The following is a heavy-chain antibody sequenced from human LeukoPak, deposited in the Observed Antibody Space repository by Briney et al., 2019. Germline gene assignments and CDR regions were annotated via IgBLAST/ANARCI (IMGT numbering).Heavy chain of an antibody. V-gene: IGHV4-34*01. CDR3: ARRAPTMIDY. CDR2: INHSGST. Sequence: KPSETLSLTCAVYGGSFSGYYWSWIRQPPGKGLEWSGEINHSGSTNYNPSLKSRVTISVETSKTQFSLKLSSVTAADTAVYYCARRAPTMIDYWGQGTLVTVSS. CDR1: GGSFSGYY. J-gene: IGHJ4*02. D-gene: IGHD5-12*01.